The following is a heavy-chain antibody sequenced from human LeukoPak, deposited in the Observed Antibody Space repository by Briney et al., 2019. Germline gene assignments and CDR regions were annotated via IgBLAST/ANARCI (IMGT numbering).Heavy chain of an antibody. V-gene: IGHV4-59*08. J-gene: IGHJ4*02. CDR2: IYYSGST. CDR3: ARGHLSGGSVHFDY. Sequence: PSETLSLTCTVSGGSISSYYWSWIRQPPGKGLEWIGYIYYSGSTNYSPSLKSRVTISIDTSKKQFSLKLSSVTAADTALYYCARGHLSGGSVHFDYWGQGTLVTVSS. D-gene: IGHD2-15*01. CDR1: GGSISSYY.